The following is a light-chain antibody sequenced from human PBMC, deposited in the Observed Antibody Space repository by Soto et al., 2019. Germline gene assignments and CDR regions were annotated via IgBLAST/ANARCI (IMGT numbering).Light chain of an antibody. CDR3: HQLNRYPT. CDR2: AAY. J-gene: IGKJ4*01. V-gene: IGKV1-9*01. Sequence: IQVTQSPSSLSASVGERITITCRASQGMSTYLAWYQQKPGKAPKLLIYAAYTLQSGVPSRFSGGGSGTDFTLTISSLQPEDFATYYCHQLNRYPTFGGGTKVEIK. CDR1: QGMSTY.